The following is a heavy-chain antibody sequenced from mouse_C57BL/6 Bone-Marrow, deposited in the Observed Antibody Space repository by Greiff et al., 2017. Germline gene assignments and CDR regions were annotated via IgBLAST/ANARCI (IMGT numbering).Heavy chain of an antibody. D-gene: IGHD1-1*01. CDR2: INPRSGYP. CDR1: GYTFTSYW. Sequence: QVQLKESGAELAKPGASVKLSCKASGYTFTSYWMHWVQQRPGQGLEWIGYINPRSGYPKYNQKFKDKATLTADKSSSTAYMQLSSLTYEDAAFYYCARRDGSSYGFAYWGQGTLVTVSA. CDR3: ARRDGSSYGFAY. J-gene: IGHJ3*01. V-gene: IGHV1-7*01.